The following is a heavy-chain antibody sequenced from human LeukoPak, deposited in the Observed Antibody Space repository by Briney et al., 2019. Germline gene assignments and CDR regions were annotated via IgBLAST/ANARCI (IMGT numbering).Heavy chain of an antibody. CDR2: INPNSGGT. CDR3: ARVFGIAVAGCDY. J-gene: IGHJ4*02. Sequence: ASVKVSCKASGYTFTGYYMHWVRQAPGQGLEWMGWINPNSGGTNYAQKFQGRVTMTRDTSISTAYMELSRLRSDDTAMYYCARVFGIAVAGCDYWGQGTLVTVSS. D-gene: IGHD6-19*01. CDR1: GYTFTGYY. V-gene: IGHV1-2*02.